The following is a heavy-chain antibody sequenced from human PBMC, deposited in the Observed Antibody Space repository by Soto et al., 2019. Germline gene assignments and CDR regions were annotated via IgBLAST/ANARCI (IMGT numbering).Heavy chain of an antibody. J-gene: IGHJ6*02. CDR1: GFTFTSYG. CDR2: ISYDGSKK. Sequence: QVQLVESGGGVVQPGTSLRLSCAASGFTFTSYGLHWVRQAPGKGLEWVAGISYDGSKKYFADSVKGRFTISRDNPSSTLFLDMNSLRGEDTAIYYCAKTWFGEDNYGMDVWGQGTTVTVSS. D-gene: IGHD3-10*01. V-gene: IGHV3-30*18. CDR3: AKTWFGEDNYGMDV.